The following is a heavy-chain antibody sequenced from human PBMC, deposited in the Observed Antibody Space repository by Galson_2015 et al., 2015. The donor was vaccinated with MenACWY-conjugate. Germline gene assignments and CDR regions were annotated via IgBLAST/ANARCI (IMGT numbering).Heavy chain of an antibody. CDR1: GFSFSNYG. CDR2: VWAEGDNK. CDR3: AREVDEAGGGDDAFDI. D-gene: IGHD3-16*01. Sequence: SLRLSCAASGFSFSNYGMHWVRQAPGTGLEWVAAVWAEGDNKYYADSVKGRFTISRDNSRSPLFLQMNSLRAEDTAVYHCAREVDEAGGGDDAFDIWGQGTLVTVSS. V-gene: IGHV3-33*01. J-gene: IGHJ3*02.